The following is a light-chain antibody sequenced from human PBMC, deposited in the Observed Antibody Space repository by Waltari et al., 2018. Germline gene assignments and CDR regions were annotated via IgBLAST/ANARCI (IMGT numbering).Light chain of an antibody. CDR1: QSLVDGGGNKF. CDR2: QIS. CDR3: MQALHPPYT. Sequence: DIVMTQSPLSLPVTPGEPAPISCRSSQSLVDGGGNKFLDWYLQKPVQSPQLLIYQISNRASGVPDRISGSGSDTDFTLKITRVEAEDVGVYYCMQALHPPYTFGQGTKLEIK. V-gene: IGKV2-28*01. J-gene: IGKJ2*01.